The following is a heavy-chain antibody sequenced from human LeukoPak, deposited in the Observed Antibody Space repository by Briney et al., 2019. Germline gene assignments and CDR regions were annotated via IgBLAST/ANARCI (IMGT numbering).Heavy chain of an antibody. CDR3: ARGPYYYDSSGYYFVY. V-gene: IGHV3-30*02. CDR2: IRYDGSNK. CDR1: GFTFSSYS. J-gene: IGHJ4*02. Sequence: PGGSLRLSCAASGFTFSSYSMNWVRQAPGKGLEWVGFIRYDGSNKYYTDSVKGRFTLSRDNSKNTLYLQMNSLRAEDTAVYYCARGPYYYDSSGYYFVYWGQGTLVTVSS. D-gene: IGHD3-22*01.